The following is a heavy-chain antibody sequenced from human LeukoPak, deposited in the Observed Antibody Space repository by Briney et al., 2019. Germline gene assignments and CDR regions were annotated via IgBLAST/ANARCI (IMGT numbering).Heavy chain of an antibody. CDR3: ARGAYGAFDY. J-gene: IGHJ4*02. CDR2: IYSGGST. Sequence: GGSLRLSCAASGFIVSSNYMSWVRQPPGQGLEWVSVIYSGGSTYYADSVKGRFTISRDNSKNTLYLQMNSLRAEDTAVYYCARGAYGAFDYWGQGTLVTVPS. CDR1: GFIVSSNY. V-gene: IGHV3-66*01. D-gene: IGHD4-17*01.